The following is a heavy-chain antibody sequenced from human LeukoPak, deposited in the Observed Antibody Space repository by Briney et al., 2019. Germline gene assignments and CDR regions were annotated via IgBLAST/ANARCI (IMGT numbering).Heavy chain of an antibody. CDR1: GGSVSDYY. D-gene: IGHD3-10*01. CDR3: ARAGLLWSENWFDP. V-gene: IGHV4-59*02. CDR2: IYHTGST. J-gene: IGHJ5*02. Sequence: SETLSLTCTISGGSVSDYYWSWIRQSPGKGLEWIGYIYHTGSTSYSPSLKSRVTISADTSQNQFSLKLSSVTAADTAVYYCARAGLLWSENWFDPWGQGTLVTVSS.